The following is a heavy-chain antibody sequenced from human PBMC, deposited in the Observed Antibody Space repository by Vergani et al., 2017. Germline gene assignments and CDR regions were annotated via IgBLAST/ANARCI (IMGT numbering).Heavy chain of an antibody. J-gene: IGHJ6*03. CDR2: INHSGST. CDR3: ARLRGYGGPLYYYYYMDV. V-gene: IGHV4-34*01. CDR1: GGSFSGYY. Sequence: QVQLQQWGAGLLKPSETLSLTCAVYGGSFSGYYWSWIRQPPGKGLEWIGEINHSGSTNYNPSLKSRVTISVDTSKNQFSLKLSSVTAADTAVYYCARLRGYGGPLYYYYYMDVWGKGTTVTVSS. D-gene: IGHD3-16*01.